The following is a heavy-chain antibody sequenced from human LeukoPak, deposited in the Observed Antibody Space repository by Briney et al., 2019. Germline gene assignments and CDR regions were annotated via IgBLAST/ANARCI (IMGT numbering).Heavy chain of an antibody. D-gene: IGHD4-23*01. Sequence: SESLSLTCTVSGVSISSGNYYWTWIRQYPGKGLEWIGCLHSSGSTSYNPTLKSRPSISLGTSKNQFSLRLSSVTAADTAFYYCVRDRGDYGGNPGYFDYWGQGTLVTVSS. CDR3: VRDRGDYGGNPGYFDY. CDR1: GVSISSGNYY. V-gene: IGHV4-31*03. CDR2: LHSSGST. J-gene: IGHJ4*02.